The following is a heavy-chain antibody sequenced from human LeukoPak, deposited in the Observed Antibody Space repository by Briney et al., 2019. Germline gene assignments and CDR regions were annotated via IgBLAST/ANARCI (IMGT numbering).Heavy chain of an antibody. D-gene: IGHD1-26*01. Sequence: PSETLSLTCTVFGGSISSYYWSWIRQPPGKGLEWIGYIYYSGSTNYNPSLKSRVTISVDTSKNQFSLKLSSVTAADTAVYYCARHHHSGSYRGDYWGQGTLVTVSS. J-gene: IGHJ4*02. CDR1: GGSISSYY. V-gene: IGHV4-59*01. CDR2: IYYSGST. CDR3: ARHHHSGSYRGDY.